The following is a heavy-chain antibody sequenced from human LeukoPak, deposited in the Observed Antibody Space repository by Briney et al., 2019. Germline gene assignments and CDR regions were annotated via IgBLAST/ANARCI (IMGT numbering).Heavy chain of an antibody. J-gene: IGHJ4*02. V-gene: IGHV3-48*01. D-gene: IGHD3-9*01. CDR3: ARNSDILTGPRYFDY. CDR2: ISSNSGTK. Sequence: PGGSLRLSCAASGFTFSDHSMNWVRQAPGKGLEWVSYISSNSGTKFYADSVKGRLTISRDKNSLYLQMNSLRAEDTAVYYCARNSDILTGPRYFDYWGQGTLVTVSS. CDR1: GFTFSDHS.